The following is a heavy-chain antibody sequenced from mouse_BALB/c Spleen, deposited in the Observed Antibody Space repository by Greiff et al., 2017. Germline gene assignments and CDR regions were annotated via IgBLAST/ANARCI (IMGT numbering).Heavy chain of an antibody. V-gene: IGHV14-1*02. CDR2: IDPENGNT. J-gene: IGHJ3*01. D-gene: IGHD2-4*01. CDR1: GFNIKDYY. CDR3: ARSGITTETWFAY. Sequence: VQLQQSGAELVRPGALVKLSCKASGFNIKDYYMHWVKQRPEQGLEWIGWIDPENGNTIYDPKFQGKASITADTSSNTAYLQLSSLTSEDTAVYYCARSGITTETWFAYWGQGTLVTVSA.